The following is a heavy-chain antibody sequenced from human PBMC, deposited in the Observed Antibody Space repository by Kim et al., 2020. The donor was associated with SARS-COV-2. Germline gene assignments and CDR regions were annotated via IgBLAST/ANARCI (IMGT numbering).Heavy chain of an antibody. V-gene: IGHV3-21*01. CDR2: ISASSSYV. CDR3: ARDLGSTTSSNYYYGMD. J-gene: IGHJ6*01. CDR1: GFTFSGYS. Sequence: GGSLRLSCAASGFTFSGYSMNWVRQAPGKGLEWVSSISASSSYVYYKDSLKGRFTISRDNANNSLYLQMNSLRAEDTAVYYCARDLGSTTSSNYYYGMD. D-gene: IGHD2-2*01.